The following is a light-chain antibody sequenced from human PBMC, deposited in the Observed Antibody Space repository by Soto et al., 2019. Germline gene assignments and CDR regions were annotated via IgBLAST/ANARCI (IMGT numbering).Light chain of an antibody. CDR2: TAS. Sequence: EIVLTQSPGTLSLSPGDRVTLSCRASQSVSSSYLAWYQQKPGQAPSLLIYTASSRATGIPDRFSGSGSGTDFTLTISRVEPEDSAVYYCQQYGTSPFTFGPGTKVDIK. CDR1: QSVSSSY. CDR3: QQYGTSPFT. J-gene: IGKJ3*01. V-gene: IGKV3-20*01.